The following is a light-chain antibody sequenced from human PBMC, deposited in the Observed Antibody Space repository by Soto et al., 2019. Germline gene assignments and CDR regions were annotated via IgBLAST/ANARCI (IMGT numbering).Light chain of an antibody. V-gene: IGKV1-12*01. CDR1: QGISNW. Sequence: DIQMTQSPSSVSASVGDRVSITCRASQGISNWLAWYQQKPGRAPKLLIYTGSSFQSGVPSRFSGTGSGTDFTLTISSLQPEDGATYYCQQANSFPLTFGGGTKVEIK. CDR2: TGS. J-gene: IGKJ4*01. CDR3: QQANSFPLT.